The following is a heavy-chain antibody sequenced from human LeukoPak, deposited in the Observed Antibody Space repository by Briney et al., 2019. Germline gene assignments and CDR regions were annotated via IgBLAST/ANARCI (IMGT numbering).Heavy chain of an antibody. CDR3: ARDDRRYCSGGTCYSRDY. D-gene: IGHD2-15*01. CDR2: IYYSGST. V-gene: IGHV4-30-4*01. CDR1: GGSISSGDYY. Sequence: SETLSLTCTVSGGSISSGDYYWSWIRQPPGKGLEWIGYIYYSGSTYYNPSLKSRVTISVDTSKNQFSLKLRSVTAADTAVYYCARDDRRYCSGGTCYSRDYWGQGTLVTVSS. J-gene: IGHJ4*02.